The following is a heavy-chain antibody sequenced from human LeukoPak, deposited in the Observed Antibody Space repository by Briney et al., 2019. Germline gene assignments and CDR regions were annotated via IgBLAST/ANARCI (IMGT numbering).Heavy chain of an antibody. J-gene: IGHJ4*02. CDR2: ISGSGGST. V-gene: IGHV3-23*01. D-gene: IGHD6-19*01. Sequence: PGGSLRLSCAASGFTFSSYAMSWVRQAPGKGLEWVSAISGSGGSTYYADSVKGRFTISRDNSKNTLYLQMNSLRAEDTAIYYCAKDEEYSSGWPGYWGQGTLVTVSS. CDR1: GFTFSSYA. CDR3: AKDEEYSSGWPGY.